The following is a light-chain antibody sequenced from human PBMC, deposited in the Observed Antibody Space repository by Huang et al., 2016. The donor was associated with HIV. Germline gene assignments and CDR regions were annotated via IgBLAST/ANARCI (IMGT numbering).Light chain of an antibody. J-gene: IGKJ3*01. CDR2: GAS. Sequence: EIVLTQSPGTLSLSPGERATLSCRASQSVSGSYLAWYQQKPGQAPRPRIYGASSRATGIPDRCSGSGSGTDVTRTITRLEPEDTALYYCQVYGTSPPGPFGPGATVHIK. CDR1: QSVSGSY. V-gene: IGKV3-20*01. CDR3: QVYGTSPPGP.